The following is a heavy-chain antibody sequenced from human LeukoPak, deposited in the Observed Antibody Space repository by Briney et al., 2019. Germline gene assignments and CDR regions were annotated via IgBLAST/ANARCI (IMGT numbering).Heavy chain of an antibody. CDR1: GGTFSSYA. CDR3: ARGSYPAYHAEYFQH. D-gene: IGHD3-16*02. CDR2: IIPIFGTA. J-gene: IGHJ1*01. Sequence: SVKVSCKASGGTFSSYAISWVRQAPGQGLEWMGGIIPIFGTANYAQKFQGRVTITADESTSTAYMGLSSLRSEDTAVYYCARGSYPAYHAEYFQHWGQGTLVTVSS. V-gene: IGHV1-69*01.